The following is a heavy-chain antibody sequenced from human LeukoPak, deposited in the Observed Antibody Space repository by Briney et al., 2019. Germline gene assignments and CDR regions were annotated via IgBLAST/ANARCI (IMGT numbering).Heavy chain of an antibody. J-gene: IGHJ4*02. CDR3: ARDVAVAGQRYYFDY. CDR1: GFMLSDYA. CDR2: IGGGGHGT. Sequence: GGSLRLSCAASGFMLSDYAMSWVRQAPGKGPEWVAGIGGGGHGTYYADSVKGRLTISRDTSNNTLFLQMNSLRAEDTAIYYCARDVAVAGQRYYFDYWGQGTLVTVSS. V-gene: IGHV3-23*01. D-gene: IGHD6-19*01.